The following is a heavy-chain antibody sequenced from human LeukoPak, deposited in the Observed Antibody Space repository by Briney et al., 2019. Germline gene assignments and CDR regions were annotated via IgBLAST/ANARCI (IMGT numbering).Heavy chain of an antibody. Sequence: GGSLRLSCAASGFPFSCYAMYWVRQAPGKGLVWVSRVHDDRNNVGYADSVKGRFTIFRDNAKNTLYLQMNSLSPDDTAVYYCARARVGDPTDYWGQGTLVTVSS. CDR2: VHDDRNNV. J-gene: IGHJ4*02. CDR1: GFPFSCYA. CDR3: ARARVGDPTDY. D-gene: IGHD1-26*01. V-gene: IGHV3-74*01.